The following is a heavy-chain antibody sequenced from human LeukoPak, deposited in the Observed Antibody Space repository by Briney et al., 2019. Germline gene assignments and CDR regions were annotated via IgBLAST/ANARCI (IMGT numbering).Heavy chain of an antibody. D-gene: IGHD3-3*01. J-gene: IGHJ3*02. V-gene: IGHV1-69*13. CDR2: IIPIFGTA. CDR3: AVFGVVRSAFDI. CDR1: GGTFSSYA. Sequence: SVKVSCKASGGTFSSYAISWVRQAPGQGLEWMGGIIPIFGTANYAQKFQGRVTITADESTSTAYMELSSLRSEDTAVYYCAVFGVVRSAFDIWGQGTMVTVSS.